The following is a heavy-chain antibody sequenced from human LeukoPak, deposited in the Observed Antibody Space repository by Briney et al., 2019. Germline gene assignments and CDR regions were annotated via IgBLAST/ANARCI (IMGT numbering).Heavy chain of an antibody. CDR3: VLEGRD. Sequence: GGTLRLSCAVSGFTFSNFEMNWVRQAPGKGLEWVSYISSSGSTIYYADSVKGRFSISRDNAKNLMYLQMNSPRAEDTAIYYCVLEGRDWGQGTLVTVSS. CDR2: ISSSGSTI. J-gene: IGHJ4*02. CDR1: GFTFSNFE. V-gene: IGHV3-48*03.